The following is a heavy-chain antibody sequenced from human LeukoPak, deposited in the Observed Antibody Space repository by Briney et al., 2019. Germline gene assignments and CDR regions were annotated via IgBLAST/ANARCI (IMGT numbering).Heavy chain of an antibody. J-gene: IGHJ4*02. V-gene: IGHV3-7*05. Sequence: PSGGSLRLSCEASGFRLDNYWMTWVRQAPGKGLEWVADINEDGSKIYSLESVKGPFTISRDNAKNSLSLQLNTLRAEDTAVYYCARWSHVSGRWFLDDWGRGTLVSVSS. CDR1: GFRLDNYW. CDR2: INEDGSKI. CDR3: ARWSHVSGRWFLDD. D-gene: IGHD3-10*01.